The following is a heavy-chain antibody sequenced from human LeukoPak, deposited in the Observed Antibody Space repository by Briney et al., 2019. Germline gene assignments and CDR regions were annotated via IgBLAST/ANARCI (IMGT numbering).Heavy chain of an antibody. CDR1: GYTFTSYD. CDR3: ARDPVAVAGRVNWFDP. D-gene: IGHD6-19*01. V-gene: IGHV1-8*01. J-gene: IGHJ5*02. CDR2: MNPNSGNT. Sequence: GASVKVSCKASGYTFTSYDINWVRQATGQGLEWMGWMNPNSGNTGYAQKFQGRVTMTRNTSISTAYMELSSLRSEDTAVYYCARDPVAVAGRVNWFDPWGQGTLVTVSS.